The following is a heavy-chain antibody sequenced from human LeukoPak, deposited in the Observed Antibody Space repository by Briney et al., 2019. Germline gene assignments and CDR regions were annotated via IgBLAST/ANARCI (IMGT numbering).Heavy chain of an antibody. J-gene: IGHJ4*02. CDR3: ARAAVALGFDY. D-gene: IGHD6-19*01. V-gene: IGHV1-2*02. CDR1: GYTFTSYD. Sequence: ASVKVSCKASGYTFTSYDINWVRQATGQGLEWMGWMNPNSGGTNYAQKFQGRVTMTRDTSISTAYMELSRLRSDDTAVYYCARAAVALGFDYWGQGTLVTVSS. CDR2: MNPNSGGT.